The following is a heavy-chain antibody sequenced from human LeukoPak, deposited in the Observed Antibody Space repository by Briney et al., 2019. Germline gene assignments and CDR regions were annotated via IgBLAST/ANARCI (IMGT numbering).Heavy chain of an antibody. J-gene: IGHJ5*02. CDR2: VYYSGAT. V-gene: IGHV4-39*01. CDR1: GDSITSGGFC. Sequence: SETLSLTCNVSGDSITSGGFCWAWIRQSPGKGLEWIGNVYYSGATQYNPSLKGRVTISMDMSKNQFSLNLNSVSVTDTAIYYCARRDYAAWFDPWGQGTLVTVSS. CDR3: ARRDYAAWFDP. D-gene: IGHD4/OR15-4a*01.